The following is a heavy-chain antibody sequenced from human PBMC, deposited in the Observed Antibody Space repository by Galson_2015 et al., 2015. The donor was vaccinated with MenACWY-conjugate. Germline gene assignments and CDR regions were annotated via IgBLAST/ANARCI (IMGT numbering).Heavy chain of an antibody. V-gene: IGHV1-3*01. D-gene: IGHD6-13*01. CDR1: GYIFTNYA. J-gene: IGHJ6*02. CDR2: INVANGNT. Sequence: SVKVSCKASGYIFTNYAVHWVRQAPGQGLEWMGWINVANGNTKYSERIEGRITITRDTSASVVYMDLSSLRSEDTAVYYCARWPIGGFGSPRYSYSGMGVWGQGTTVIVSS. CDR3: ARWPIGGFGSPRYSYSGMGV.